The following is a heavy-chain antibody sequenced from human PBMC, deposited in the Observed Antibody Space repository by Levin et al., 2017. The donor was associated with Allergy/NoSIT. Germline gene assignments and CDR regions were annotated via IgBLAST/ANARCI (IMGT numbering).Heavy chain of an antibody. CDR1: GFIFSDHY. CDR2: VRNGANGYTT. Sequence: GGSLRLSCAASGFIFSDHYMDWVRQAPGKGLEWVGRVRNGANGYTTVYAASVKGRFTVSRDDSKTSLYLQMNSLKAEDTAVYYCVRIDYDGSTSYKPLDVWGRGTLVTVSS. D-gene: IGHD3-22*01. J-gene: IGHJ2*01. CDR3: VRIDYDGSTSYKPLDV. V-gene: IGHV3-72*01.